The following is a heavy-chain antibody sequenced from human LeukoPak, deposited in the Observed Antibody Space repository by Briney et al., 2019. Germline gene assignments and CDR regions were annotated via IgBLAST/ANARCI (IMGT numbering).Heavy chain of an antibody. D-gene: IGHD4-11*01. Sequence: ASETLSLTCAVYGGSFSGYYWSWIRQPPGKGLEWIGEINHSGSTNYNPSLKSRVTISVDTSKNQFSLKLSSVTAADTAVYYCARVTVTTYHYYYGMDVWGQGTTVTVSS. J-gene: IGHJ6*02. CDR3: ARVTVTTYHYYYGMDV. CDR1: GGSFSGYY. V-gene: IGHV4-34*01. CDR2: INHSGST.